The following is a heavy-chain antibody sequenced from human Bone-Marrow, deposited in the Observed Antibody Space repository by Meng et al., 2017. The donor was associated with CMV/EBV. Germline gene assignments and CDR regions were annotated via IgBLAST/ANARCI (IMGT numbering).Heavy chain of an antibody. D-gene: IGHD6-13*01. CDR1: GFTFSSYS. J-gene: IGHJ6*02. CDR3: ARLPDSSSSYYYYGMYV. V-gene: IGHV3-48*04. CDR2: ISSSSSTI. Sequence: GGSLRLSCAASGFTFSSYSMNWVRQAPGKGLEWVSYISSSSSTIYYADSVKGRFTISRDNAKNSLYLQMNSLRAEDTAVYYCARLPDSSSSYYYYGMYVWGQGTTVTVSS.